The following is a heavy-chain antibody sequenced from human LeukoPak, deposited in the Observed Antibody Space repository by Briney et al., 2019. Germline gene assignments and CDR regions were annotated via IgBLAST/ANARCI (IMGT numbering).Heavy chain of an antibody. V-gene: IGHV3-7*01. CDR3: ARESGSPMYNWFDP. J-gene: IGHJ5*02. D-gene: IGHD1-26*01. Sequence: PGGSLGLSCAAAGFTFDNYGMSWVRQAPGKGLEWVANIKQDGSGKYYVDSVKGRFTISRDNAKNSLYLQMNSLRAEDTAVYYCARESGSPMYNWFDPWGQGTLVTVSS. CDR1: GFTFDNYG. CDR2: IKQDGSGK.